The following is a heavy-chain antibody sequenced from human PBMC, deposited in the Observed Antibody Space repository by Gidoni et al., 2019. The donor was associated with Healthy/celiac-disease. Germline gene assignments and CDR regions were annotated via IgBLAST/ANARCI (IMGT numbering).Heavy chain of an antibody. Sequence: EGQLVESEGGLGKPGGTLRLSCAASGFTFSSSRMNWVRQAPGKGLEWVSSISSSSIYIYYADSVKGRFTISRDNAKNSLYLQMNSLRAEDTAVYYCARRTDYYDSSGYSHDAFDIWGQGTMVTVSS. CDR1: GFTFSSSR. J-gene: IGHJ3*02. D-gene: IGHD3-22*01. CDR3: ARRTDYYDSSGYSHDAFDI. CDR2: ISSSSIYI. V-gene: IGHV3-21*01.